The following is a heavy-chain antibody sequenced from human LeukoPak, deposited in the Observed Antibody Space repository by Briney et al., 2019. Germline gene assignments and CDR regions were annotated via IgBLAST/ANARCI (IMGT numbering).Heavy chain of an antibody. D-gene: IGHD6-13*01. CDR1: GFTFSSYG. Sequence: PGGSLRLSCAASGFTFSSYGMHWVRQAPGKGLEWVAFIRYDGSNKYYADSVKGRFTISRDNSKNTLYPQMNSLRAEDTALYYCARAGAAAGLFYYYIDIWGKGTTVTVSS. CDR3: ARAGAAAGLFYYYIDI. CDR2: IRYDGSNK. J-gene: IGHJ6*03. V-gene: IGHV3-30*02.